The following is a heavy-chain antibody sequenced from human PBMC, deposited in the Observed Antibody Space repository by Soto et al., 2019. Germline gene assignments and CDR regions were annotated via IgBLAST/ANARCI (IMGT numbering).Heavy chain of an antibody. D-gene: IGHD2-2*01. CDR1: GGSFSAYY. J-gene: IGHJ4*02. Sequence: QVQLQQWGAGLLKPSETLSLTCAVYGGSFSAYYWSWIRQPPVKGLEWIGEINHSGSTNYNPSRKSRSTISVDTSKNQFSLKLSSVTAADTAVYYCARVVVPAAPAHVDYWGQGTLVTFSS. CDR3: ARVVVPAAPAHVDY. V-gene: IGHV4-34*01. CDR2: INHSGST.